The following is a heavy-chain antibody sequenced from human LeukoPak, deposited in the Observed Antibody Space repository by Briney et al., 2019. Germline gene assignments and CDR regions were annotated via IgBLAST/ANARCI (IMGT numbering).Heavy chain of an antibody. CDR2: ISAYNGNT. V-gene: IGHV1-18*01. CDR3: ARGQGYCSGGSCYDY. D-gene: IGHD2-15*01. J-gene: IGHJ4*02. Sequence: ASVKVSCKASGYTFTSYGISWVRQAPGQGLEWMGWISAYNGNTNYARNLQGRVTMTTDTSTSTAYMELRSLRSDDTAVYYCARGQGYCSGGSCYDYWGQGTLVTVSS. CDR1: GYTFTSYG.